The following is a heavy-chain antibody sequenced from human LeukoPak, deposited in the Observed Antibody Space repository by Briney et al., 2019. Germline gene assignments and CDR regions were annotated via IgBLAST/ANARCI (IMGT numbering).Heavy chain of an antibody. V-gene: IGHV3-23*01. CDR1: GFTFSSYA. D-gene: IGHD3-3*01. CDR2: ISGSGGST. CDR3: AVRFLEWLFDY. J-gene: IGHJ4*02. Sequence: GGSLRPSCAASGFTFSSYAMSWVRQAPGKGLEWVSAISGSGGSTYYADSVKGRFTISRDNSKNTLYLQMNSLRAEDTAVYYCAVRFLEWLFDYWGQGTLVTVSS.